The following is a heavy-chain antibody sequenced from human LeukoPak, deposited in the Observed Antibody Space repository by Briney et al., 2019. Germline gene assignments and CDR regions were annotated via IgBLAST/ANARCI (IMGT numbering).Heavy chain of an antibody. Sequence: PGGFLRLSCAASGFTFSDYTMNWVRQAPGEGLEYVSSISGSSRHIYYADSVKGRFTISRDNTKSSLYLQMNSLRVEDMAVYYCARGYCGGDCYGDWGQGTLVTVSS. CDR2: ISGSSRHI. CDR3: ARGYCGGDCYGD. CDR1: GFTFSDYT. J-gene: IGHJ1*01. V-gene: IGHV3-21*01. D-gene: IGHD2-21*02.